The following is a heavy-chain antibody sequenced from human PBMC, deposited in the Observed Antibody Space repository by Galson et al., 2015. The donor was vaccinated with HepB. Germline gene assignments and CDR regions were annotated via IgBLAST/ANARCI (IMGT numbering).Heavy chain of an antibody. CDR2: ISYDGSNK. V-gene: IGHV3-30*18. Sequence: SLRLSCAASGFTFGNHGMHWVRQAPGKGLEWVTVISYDGSNKYYIDSVKGRFAISRDNSKNTVYLQMNSLRDEDTAVYYCAKVSIGFADRNFDYWGQGTLVTVSS. D-gene: IGHD2/OR15-2a*01. CDR1: GFTFGNHG. CDR3: AKVSIGFADRNFDY. J-gene: IGHJ4*02.